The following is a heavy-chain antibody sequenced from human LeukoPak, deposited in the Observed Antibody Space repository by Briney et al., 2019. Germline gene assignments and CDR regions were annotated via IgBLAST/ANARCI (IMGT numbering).Heavy chain of an antibody. V-gene: IGHV4-34*01. Sequence: SETLSLTCAVYIDSFSNYHWNWIRQTPAKGMEWIGEVNESGGTNISPSLRSRVTISVDTSKNQFSLKLSSVTAADTAVYFCARGFRGDNFDYWGQGTLVTVSS. CDR3: ARGFRGDNFDY. CDR2: VNESGGT. CDR1: IDSFSNYH. D-gene: IGHD7-27*01. J-gene: IGHJ4*02.